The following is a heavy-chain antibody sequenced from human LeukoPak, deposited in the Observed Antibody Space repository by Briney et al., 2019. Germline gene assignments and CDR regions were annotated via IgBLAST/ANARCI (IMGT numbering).Heavy chain of an antibody. J-gene: IGHJ4*02. CDR1: GITFSSYW. V-gene: IGHV3-74*01. D-gene: IGHD6-19*01. CDR2: INSDGSST. Sequence: GGSLRLSCAASGITFSSYWMHWVRQAPGKGLVWVSRINSDGSSTSYADSVKGRFTISRDNAKNTLYLQMNSLRAEDTAVYYCARDGYSSGWYPDYWGQGTLVTVSS. CDR3: ARDGYSSGWYPDY.